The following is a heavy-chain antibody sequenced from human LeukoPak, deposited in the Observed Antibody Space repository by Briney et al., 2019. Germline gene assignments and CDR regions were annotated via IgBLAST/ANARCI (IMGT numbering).Heavy chain of an antibody. CDR2: IHYSGST. D-gene: IGHD1-26*01. CDR1: GGSISSYY. CDR3: ARGGIVGSRTNWFDP. V-gene: IGHV4-59*01. J-gene: IGHJ5*02. Sequence: PSETLSLTCTVSGGSISSYYWSWIRQPPGKGLEWIGYIHYSGSTNYNPSLKSRVTISVDTSKNQFSLKLSSVTPADTAVYYCARGGIVGSRTNWFDPWGQGILVTVSS.